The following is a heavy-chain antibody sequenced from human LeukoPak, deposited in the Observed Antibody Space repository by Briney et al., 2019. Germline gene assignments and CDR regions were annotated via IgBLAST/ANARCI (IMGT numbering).Heavy chain of an antibody. J-gene: IGHJ4*02. Sequence: SETLSLTCTVSGGSISNYYWSWIRQPAGKGLEWIGRIYTSGTTHYNPSLKSRVAMSVDTSKNQFSLNLSSVTAADTAVYYCARFSSIAAAFDYWGLGTLVTVSS. V-gene: IGHV4-4*07. CDR1: GGSISNYY. CDR2: IYTSGTT. CDR3: ARFSSIAAAFDY. D-gene: IGHD6-13*01.